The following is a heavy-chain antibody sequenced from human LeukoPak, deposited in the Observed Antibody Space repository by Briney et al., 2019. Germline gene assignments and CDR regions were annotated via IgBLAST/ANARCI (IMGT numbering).Heavy chain of an antibody. CDR3: ARGDLDVSGSYYTLTY. J-gene: IGHJ4*02. CDR1: GYTFSNYY. CDR2: INPNSGGT. Sequence: ASVKVSCKASGYTFSNYYMHWVRQAPGQGLEWMGWINPNSGGTNYAQKFQGRVTMTRDTSISTAYMELSRLRSDDTAVYYCARGDLDVSGSYYTLTYWGQGTLVTVSS. V-gene: IGHV1-2*02. D-gene: IGHD3-10*01.